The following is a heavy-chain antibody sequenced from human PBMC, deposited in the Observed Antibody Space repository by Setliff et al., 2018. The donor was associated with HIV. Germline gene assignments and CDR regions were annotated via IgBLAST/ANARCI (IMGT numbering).Heavy chain of an antibody. CDR3: ARGALLAVFDFDH. CDR1: GYTFTTYS. CDR2: INVGNGDT. J-gene: IGHJ4*01. Sequence: ASVKVSCKASGYTFTTYSLHWVGQAPGQSLEWMGWINVGNGDTKYSQALQGRITITRDTSANTAYMELSSQRSDDTAVYFCARGALLAVFDFDHWGHGTLVTVSS. D-gene: IGHD3-10*01. V-gene: IGHV1-3*01.